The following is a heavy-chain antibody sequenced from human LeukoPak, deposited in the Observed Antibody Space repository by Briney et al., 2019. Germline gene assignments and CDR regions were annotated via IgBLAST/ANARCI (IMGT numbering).Heavy chain of an antibody. Sequence: QTGGSLGLSCAASGFTFSSYEMNWVRQAPGKGLEWVSYISSSGTPIHYADSVKGRFTISRDNAKNSLFLQMNSLRAEDTAVYYCAREKTACGGDCYDSWGQGTLVTVSS. CDR3: AREKTACGGDCYDS. CDR2: ISSSGTPI. D-gene: IGHD2-21*01. V-gene: IGHV3-48*03. J-gene: IGHJ4*02. CDR1: GFTFSSYE.